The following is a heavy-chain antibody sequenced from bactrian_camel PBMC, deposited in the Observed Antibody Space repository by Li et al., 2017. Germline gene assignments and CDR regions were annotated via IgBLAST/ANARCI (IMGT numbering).Heavy chain of an antibody. CDR2: IESDGST. Sequence: HVQLVESGGGSVQAGGSLTLACKTSARMFTSYCMGWFRQAPGKEREAVAGIESDGSTSYANSVKGRFTISQGSAKNILYLQMRSLRPEDTAMYFCAARSVGWCPLFEHWLGKRAYTPAGYFANWGQGTQVTVS. CDR3: AARSVGWCPLFEHWLGKRAYTPAGYFAN. V-gene: IGHV3S53*01. CDR1: ARMFTSYC. D-gene: IGHD1*01. J-gene: IGHJ6*01.